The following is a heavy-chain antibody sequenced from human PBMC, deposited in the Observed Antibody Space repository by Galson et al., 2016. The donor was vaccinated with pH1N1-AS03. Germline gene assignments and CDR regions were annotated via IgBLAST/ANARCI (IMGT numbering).Heavy chain of an antibody. CDR2: IYWHDDP. J-gene: IGHJ4*02. V-gene: IGHV2-5*01. CDR1: GFSLKNSGVG. D-gene: IGHD5-12*01. Sequence: PALVKPTQTLTLTCAFSGFSLKNSGVGVDWIRQPPGKALEWLGHIYWHDDPRYNPSLKNRLTITEDVSKNQVVLTLTEINSTDTATYYCAHSVGYTYLYYFDSWGQGTLVTVSS. CDR3: AHSVGYTYLYYFDS.